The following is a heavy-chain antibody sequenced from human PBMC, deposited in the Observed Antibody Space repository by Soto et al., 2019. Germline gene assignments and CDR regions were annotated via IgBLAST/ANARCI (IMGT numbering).Heavy chain of an antibody. CDR3: AREDSGTFSPGTY. CDR1: GITFSYYA. J-gene: IGHJ4*02. CDR2: ISYDGTSK. V-gene: IGHV3-30-3*01. Sequence: GGSLTLSCAASGITFSYYAMHWVRQAPGKGLEWVAVISYDGTSKYYADSVKGRFTISRDDSKNTLYLQMNSLRGEDTAVYYCAREDSGTFSPGTYWGQGTLVTVSS. D-gene: IGHD1-26*01.